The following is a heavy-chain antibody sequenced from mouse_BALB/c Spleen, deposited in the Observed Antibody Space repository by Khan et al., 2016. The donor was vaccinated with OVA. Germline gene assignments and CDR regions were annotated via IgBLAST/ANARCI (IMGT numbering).Heavy chain of an antibody. CDR2: IYPGSVSG. Sequence: QIQLVQSGPELVKPGASVKMSCKASGYTFTDYVISWVQQRPGQGLEWIGEIYPGSVSGYYNERFKGKATLSADKSTNTVYMPLSSLPSEDSAVYFCASEGVVNYVRYFDVWAAGTTVSVSS. CDR3: ASEGVVNYVRYFDV. D-gene: IGHD2-1*01. J-gene: IGHJ1*01. CDR1: GYTFTDYV. V-gene: IGHV1-77*01.